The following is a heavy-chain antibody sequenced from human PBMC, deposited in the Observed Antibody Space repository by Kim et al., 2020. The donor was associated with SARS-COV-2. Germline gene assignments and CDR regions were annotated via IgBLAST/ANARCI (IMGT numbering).Heavy chain of an antibody. Sequence: SETLSLTCTVSGGSVSSGSYYWSWIRQPPGKGLEWIGYIYYSGSTNYNPSLKIRVTISVDTSQNQFSLKLSSVTAADTAVYYCARVVLVDFLTQNYDYVWGSYRYSVGPGRFDYWGQGTLVTVSS. CDR2: IYYSGST. CDR3: ARVVLVDFLTQNYDYVWGSYRYSVGPGRFDY. D-gene: IGHD3-16*02. CDR1: GGSVSSGSYY. J-gene: IGHJ4*02. V-gene: IGHV4-61*01.